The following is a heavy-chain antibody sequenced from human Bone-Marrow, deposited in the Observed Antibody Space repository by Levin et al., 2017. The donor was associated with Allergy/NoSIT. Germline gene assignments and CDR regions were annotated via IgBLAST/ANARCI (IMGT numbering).Heavy chain of an antibody. Sequence: SHTLSLTCTVSGGSISPSYWSWIRQSPGKGLEWIGFIYSSGNTNYNPSLRGRVTMSVDSSKNPFSLKLNSVTAADTAVYYCARPRSGSYWFFDLWGRGTLVTVFS. V-gene: IGHV4-4*09. CDR2: IYSSGNT. D-gene: IGHD6-19*01. CDR1: GGSISPSY. J-gene: IGHJ2*01. CDR3: ARPRSGSYWFFDL.